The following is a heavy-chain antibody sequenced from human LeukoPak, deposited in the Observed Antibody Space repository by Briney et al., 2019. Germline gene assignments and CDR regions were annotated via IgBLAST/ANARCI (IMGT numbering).Heavy chain of an antibody. CDR3: LITEYSSGSQTDYYTDV. V-gene: IGHV3-53*01. Sequence: GGSLRLSCAASRFPARSNYMSWVRQAPGKGLEWVSVIYSGGSTYYADSVKGRFTISRDNSKNTLYLQMNSLRAEDTAVYYCLITEYSSGSQTDYYTDVWGKGTTVTISS. D-gene: IGHD3-10*01. CDR1: RFPARSNY. CDR2: IYSGGST. J-gene: IGHJ6*03.